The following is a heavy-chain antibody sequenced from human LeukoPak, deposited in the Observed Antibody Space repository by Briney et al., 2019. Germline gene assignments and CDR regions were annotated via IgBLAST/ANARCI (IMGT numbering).Heavy chain of an antibody. CDR2: IDNDGSTT. Sequence: HPGGSLRLSCAASGFIFSRYWMHWVRQAPGKGLVWVSHIDNDGSTTSYADSMKSQFTISRDNAKNTLYLQMNRLRAEDTAMCFCSNYGSGTGLIWGQGTMVTVSS. CDR1: GFIFSRYW. J-gene: IGHJ3*02. V-gene: IGHV3-74*01. D-gene: IGHD1-14*01. CDR3: SNYGSGTGLI.